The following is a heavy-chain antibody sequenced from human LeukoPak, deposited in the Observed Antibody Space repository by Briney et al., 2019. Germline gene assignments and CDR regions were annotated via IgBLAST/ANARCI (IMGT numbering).Heavy chain of an antibody. Sequence: GGSLKLSFAASGVTFSGSAMHWVRQASGKGLEWVGRIRSKANSYATAYAASVKGSFTISRDDSKNTAYLQMNSLQTEDTAVYYCTRTDKVGATMGEDYWSQGTLVTVSS. CDR1: GVTFSGSA. CDR3: TRTDKVGATMGEDY. V-gene: IGHV3-73*01. D-gene: IGHD1-26*01. CDR2: IRSKANSYAT. J-gene: IGHJ4*02.